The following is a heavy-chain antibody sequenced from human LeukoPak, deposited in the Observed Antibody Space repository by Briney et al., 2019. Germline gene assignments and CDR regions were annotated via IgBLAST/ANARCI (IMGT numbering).Heavy chain of an antibody. D-gene: IGHD3-16*01. CDR1: GFTFSSSA. J-gene: IGHJ6*02. Sequence: GGSLRLSCAASGFTFSSSAMSWVRQAPGKGLEWVAVISYDGSNEYYADSVKGRFTISRDNSKNTLYLQMNSLRAEDTAVYYCARVGFGGGTAFDYYYYGMDVWGQGTTVTVSS. V-gene: IGHV3-30-3*01. CDR3: ARVGFGGGTAFDYYYYGMDV. CDR2: ISYDGSNE.